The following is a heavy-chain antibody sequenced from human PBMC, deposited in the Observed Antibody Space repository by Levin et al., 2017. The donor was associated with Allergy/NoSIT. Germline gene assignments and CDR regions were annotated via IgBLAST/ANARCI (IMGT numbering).Heavy chain of an antibody. V-gene: IGHV4-34*01. CDR3: ARAERYYYDSSGYYYA. CDR1: GGSFSGYY. Sequence: SETLSLTCAVYGGSFSGYYWSWIRQPPGKGLEWIGEINHSGSTNYNPSLKSRVTISVDTSKNQFSLKLSSVTAADTAVYYCARAERYYYDSSGYYYAWGQGTLVTVSS. D-gene: IGHD3-22*01. J-gene: IGHJ5*02. CDR2: INHSGST.